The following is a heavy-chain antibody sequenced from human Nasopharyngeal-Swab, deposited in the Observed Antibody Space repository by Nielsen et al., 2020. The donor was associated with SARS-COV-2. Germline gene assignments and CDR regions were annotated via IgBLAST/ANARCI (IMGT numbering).Heavy chain of an antibody. D-gene: IGHD3-3*01. CDR3: ARVDFWSGYFPNWFDP. CDR1: GCSISSYY. CDR2: IYYSGST. J-gene: IGHJ5*02. V-gene: IGHV4-59*01. Sequence: SETLSLTCTVSGCSISSYYWSWIRQPPGKGLEWIGYIYYSGSTNYNPSLKSRVTISVDTSKNQFSLKLSSVTAADTAVYYCARVDFWSGYFPNWFDPWGQGTLVTVSS.